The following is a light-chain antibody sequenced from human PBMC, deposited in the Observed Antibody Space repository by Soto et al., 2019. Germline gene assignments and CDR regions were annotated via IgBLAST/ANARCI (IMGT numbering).Light chain of an antibody. V-gene: IGKV3-15*01. CDR2: RAS. CDR1: QSVSSN. J-gene: IGKJ1*01. Sequence: EIVMTQSPATLSVSPGERATLSCRASQSVSSNLAWYQQKPGQAPRLLIYRASTRATGIPARFSGSGSGTEFTLTISSLQSEDFAVYYCQQYKNWPSFGQGTKVEIK. CDR3: QQYKNWPS.